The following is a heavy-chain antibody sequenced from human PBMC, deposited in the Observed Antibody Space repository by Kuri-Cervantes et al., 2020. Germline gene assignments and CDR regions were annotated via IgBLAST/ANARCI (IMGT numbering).Heavy chain of an antibody. Sequence: SVKVSCKASGGTFSSYAISWVRQAPGQGLEWMGGIIPIFGTANYAQKFQGRVTITADKSTSTAYMELSSLRSEDTAVYYCARTTTYYYGSGSYSPSHYYYYMDVWGKGTTVTVSS. V-gene: IGHV1-69*06. CDR3: ARTTTYYYGSGSYSPSHYYYYMDV. J-gene: IGHJ6*03. D-gene: IGHD3-10*01. CDR1: GGTFSSYA. CDR2: IIPIFGTA.